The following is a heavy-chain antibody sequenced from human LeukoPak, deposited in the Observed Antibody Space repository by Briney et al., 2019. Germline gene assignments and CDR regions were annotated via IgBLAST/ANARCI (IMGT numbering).Heavy chain of an antibody. V-gene: IGHV4-4*07. D-gene: IGHD6-6*01. J-gene: IGHJ4*02. Sequence: SETLSLTCTVSGGSISSYYWSWIRQPAGKGLEWIGRIHTSGSTDYNPSFKSRVTMSVDTSKNQFSLKVSSVTAADTAVYYCAREGSATARPFVSSDYWGQGTLVTVSS. CDR2: IHTSGST. CDR1: GGSISSYY. CDR3: AREGSATARPFVSSDY.